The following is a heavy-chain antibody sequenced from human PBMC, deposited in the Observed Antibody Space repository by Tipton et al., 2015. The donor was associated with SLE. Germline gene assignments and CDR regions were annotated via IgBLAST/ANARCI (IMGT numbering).Heavy chain of an antibody. Sequence: SLRLSCAASGFTFDDYGMSWVRQAPGKGLEWVSGINWNGGSTGYADSVKGRFTISRDNAKNSLYLQMNSLRAEDTAVYYCAVAARPPYYYYYMDVWGKGTTVTVSS. J-gene: IGHJ6*03. CDR1: GFTFDDYG. D-gene: IGHD6-6*01. CDR3: AVAARPPYYYYYMDV. V-gene: IGHV3-20*04. CDR2: INWNGGST.